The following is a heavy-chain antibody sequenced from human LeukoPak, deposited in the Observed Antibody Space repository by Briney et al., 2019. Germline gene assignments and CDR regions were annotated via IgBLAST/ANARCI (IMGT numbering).Heavy chain of an antibody. CDR1: GFTFSSYS. V-gene: IGHV3-21*01. Sequence: KAGGSLRLSCAASGFTFSSYSMNWVRQAPGKGLEWVSSISSSSSYIYYADSVKGRFTISRDNAKNSLYLQMNSLRAEDTAVYYCARELTMVRGVMPDAFDIWGQGTMVTVSS. D-gene: IGHD3-10*01. J-gene: IGHJ3*02. CDR3: ARELTMVRGVMPDAFDI. CDR2: ISSSSSYI.